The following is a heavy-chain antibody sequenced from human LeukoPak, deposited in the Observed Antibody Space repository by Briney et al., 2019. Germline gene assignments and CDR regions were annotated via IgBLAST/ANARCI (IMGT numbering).Heavy chain of an antibody. CDR1: GGSISSYY. CDR3: ARRHPNSSRLSRPMYFDY. Sequence: SETLSLTCTVSGGSISSYYWSWIRQLPGKVLEWIGYIYYSGSTNYNPSLKSRVTISVDTSKNQFSLKLSSVTAADTAVYYCARRHPNSSRLSRPMYFDYWGQGTLVTVSS. CDR2: IYYSGST. J-gene: IGHJ4*02. V-gene: IGHV4-59*01. D-gene: IGHD6-13*01.